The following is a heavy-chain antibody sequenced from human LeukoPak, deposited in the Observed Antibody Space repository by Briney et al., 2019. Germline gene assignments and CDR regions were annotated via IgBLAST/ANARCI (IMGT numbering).Heavy chain of an antibody. CDR2: INHSGST. CDR3: ARVRPRSGEVDY. J-gene: IGHJ4*02. CDR1: GGSFSGYY. V-gene: IGHV4-34*01. Sequence: PSETLSLTCAVYGGSFSGYYWSWIRQPPGKGLEWIGEINHSGSTNYNPSLKSRVTISVDTSKNQFSLKLSSATAADTAVYYCARVRPRSGEVDYWGQGTLVTVSS. D-gene: IGHD3-10*01.